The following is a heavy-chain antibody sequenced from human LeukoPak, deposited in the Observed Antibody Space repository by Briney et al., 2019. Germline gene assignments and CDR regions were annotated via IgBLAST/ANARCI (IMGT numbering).Heavy chain of an antibody. J-gene: IGHJ4*02. CDR3: ATASVLGYCSGGSCPHFDY. Sequence: VKVSCKVSGYTLTELSMHWVRQAPGKGLEWMGGFDPEDGETIYAQKFQGRVTMTEDTSTDTAYMELSSLRSEGTAVYYCATASVLGYCSGGSCPHFDYWGQETLVTVSS. CDR2: FDPEDGET. CDR1: GYTLTELS. D-gene: IGHD2-15*01. V-gene: IGHV1-24*01.